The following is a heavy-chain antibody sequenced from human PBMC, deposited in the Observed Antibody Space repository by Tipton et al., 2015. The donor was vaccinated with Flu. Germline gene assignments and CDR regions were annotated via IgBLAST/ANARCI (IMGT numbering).Heavy chain of an antibody. V-gene: IGHV4-38-2*01. Sequence: TLSLTCSVSGDSIGNRYYWGWIRQPPGKGLEWIGEINHSGSTNYNPSLKSRVTISVDTSKNQFSLKLSSVTAADTAVYYCARKSLAVAARGWFDPWGQGTLVTVSS. D-gene: IGHD6-19*01. J-gene: IGHJ5*02. CDR3: ARKSLAVAARGWFDP. CDR1: GDSIGNRYY. CDR2: INHSGST.